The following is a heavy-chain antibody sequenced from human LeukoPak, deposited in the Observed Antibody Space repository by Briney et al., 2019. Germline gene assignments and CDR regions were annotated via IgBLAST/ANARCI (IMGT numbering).Heavy chain of an antibody. CDR2: IYSGGST. V-gene: IGHV3-23*03. D-gene: IGHD1-26*01. CDR3: AKQSPYSGRFGVDDD. Sequence: GSLRLSCAASGLTFSSYAMSWVRQAPGKGLEWVSVIYSGGSTYYADSVKGRFTISRDNSKNTLYLQMNDLRAEDTAVYSCAKQSPYSGRFGVDDDWGRGTLVTVSS. CDR1: GLTFSSYA. J-gene: IGHJ4*02.